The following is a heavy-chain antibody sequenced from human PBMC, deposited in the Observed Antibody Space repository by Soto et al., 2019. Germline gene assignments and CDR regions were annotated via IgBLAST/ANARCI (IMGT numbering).Heavy chain of an antibody. J-gene: IGHJ5*02. CDR1: GAPISSGGFY. CDR3: ARGPISTLRGVTHVDP. D-gene: IGHD3-10*01. CDR2: IYNSGTT. V-gene: IGHV4-31*03. Sequence: QVRLQESGPGLVRPSQTLSLTCNVSGAPISSGGFYWSWIRQHPGKGPEWIGDIYNSGTTFYNPSLGSRVTMSLDAAKHHFSLELRSVTVADTAVYYCARGPISTLRGVTHVDPGGQGTQVTVSS.